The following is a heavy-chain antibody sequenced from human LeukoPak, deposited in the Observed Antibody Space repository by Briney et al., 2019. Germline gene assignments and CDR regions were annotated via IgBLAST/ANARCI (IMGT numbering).Heavy chain of an antibody. D-gene: IGHD4-17*01. CDR1: GYTFTGYY. J-gene: IGHJ3*02. Sequence: ASVKVSCKASGYTFTGYYMHWVRQAPGQGLEWMGWTNPNSGGTNYAQKFQGRVTMTRDTSISTAYMELSRLRSDDTAGYYCAILDDYGDYPDAFDIWGQGTMVTVSS. CDR2: TNPNSGGT. CDR3: AILDDYGDYPDAFDI. V-gene: IGHV1-2*02.